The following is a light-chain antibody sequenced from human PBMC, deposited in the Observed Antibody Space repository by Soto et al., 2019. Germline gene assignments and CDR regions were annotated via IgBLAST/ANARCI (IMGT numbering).Light chain of an antibody. V-gene: IGKV3-20*01. Sequence: VLTQSPGTLSLSPGERATLSCRASQSVNYLTWYQQKPGQAPRLLIYGASTRAAGIPDRFSGSGSGTDFTLTISRLEPEDFAVYSCQQFGNSMWTFGQGTKVEIK. CDR1: QSVNY. J-gene: IGKJ1*01. CDR2: GAS. CDR3: QQFGNSMWT.